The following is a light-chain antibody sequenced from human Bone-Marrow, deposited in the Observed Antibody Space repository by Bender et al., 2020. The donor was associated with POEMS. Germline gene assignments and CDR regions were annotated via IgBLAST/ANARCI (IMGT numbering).Light chain of an antibody. CDR2: DVT. Sequence: QSALTQPVSVSGSPGQSITISCTGTSSDVGTYNFVSWYQQHPGKAPKLMIYDVTHRPSGVSHRFSASKSGNTASLTISGLQAEDEADYYCSSYTSSSHVVFGGGTKLTVL. V-gene: IGLV2-14*03. CDR1: SSDVGTYNF. CDR3: SSYTSSSHVV. J-gene: IGLJ2*01.